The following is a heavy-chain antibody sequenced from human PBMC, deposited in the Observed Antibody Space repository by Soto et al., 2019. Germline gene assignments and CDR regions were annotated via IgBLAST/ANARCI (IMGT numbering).Heavy chain of an antibody. D-gene: IGHD3-22*01. CDR3: ARGRITMIVVETLDY. V-gene: IGHV3-23*01. J-gene: IGHJ4*02. CDR2: ISGSGGST. Sequence: GGSLRLSCAASGFTFSSYAMSWVRQAPGKGLEWVSAISGSGGSTYYADSVKGRFTISRDNSKNTLYLQMNSLRAEDTAVYYCARGRITMIVVETLDYWGQGTLVTVSS. CDR1: GFTFSSYA.